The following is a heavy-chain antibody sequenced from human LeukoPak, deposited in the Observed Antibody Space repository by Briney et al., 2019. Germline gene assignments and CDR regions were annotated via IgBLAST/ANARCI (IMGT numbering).Heavy chain of an antibody. CDR3: TRAIEGAFDI. CDR2: IRSTSYGATS. V-gene: IGHV3-49*04. J-gene: IGHJ3*02. D-gene: IGHD5-24*01. Sequence: GGSLRLSCTASGFTFGHYALTWVRQAPGKGLEWLSFIRSTSYGATSEYAAPVKGRFTISRDDSKGIAYLQLNDLKTEDTAVYYCTRAIEGAFDIWGQGTVVTVST. CDR1: GFTFGHYA.